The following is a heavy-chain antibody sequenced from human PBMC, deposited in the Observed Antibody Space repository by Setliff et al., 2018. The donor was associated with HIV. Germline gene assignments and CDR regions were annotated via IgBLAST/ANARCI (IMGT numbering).Heavy chain of an antibody. Sequence: ASVKVSCKASGYTFTSYYMHWVRQAPGQGLEWMGIINPTGGSTTYAQKFQGRVTMTRDMSTSTVYMELSSLRSEDRAMYYCARDFYGTSGYPEGYFQHWGQGTLVTVS. CDR1: GYTFTSYY. CDR3: ARDFYGTSGYPEGYFQH. J-gene: IGHJ1*01. CDR2: INPTGGST. V-gene: IGHV1-46*01. D-gene: IGHD3-22*01.